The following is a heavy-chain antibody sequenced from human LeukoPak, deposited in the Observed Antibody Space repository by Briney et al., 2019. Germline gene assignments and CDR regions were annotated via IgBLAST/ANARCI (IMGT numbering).Heavy chain of an antibody. J-gene: IGHJ6*02. D-gene: IGHD1-26*01. V-gene: IGHV3-21*01. CDR1: GFPFRGYS. Sequence: GGSLRLSCAASGFPFRGYSMNWVGQAPGKGLEWVSSISSSSSYIYYADSVKGRFTISRDNAKNSLYLQMNSLRAEDTAVYYCARDLEGTGAYYYYGMDVWGQGTTVTVSS. CDR3: ARDLEGTGAYYYYGMDV. CDR2: ISSSSSYI.